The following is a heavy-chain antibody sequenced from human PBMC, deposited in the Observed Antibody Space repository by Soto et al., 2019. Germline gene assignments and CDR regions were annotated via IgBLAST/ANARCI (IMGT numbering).Heavy chain of an antibody. CDR2: ISAFNHKA. CDR1: GYNYNNYG. CDR3: ARQHNGLWTGSTDFDY. V-gene: IGHV1-18*04. J-gene: IGHJ4*02. D-gene: IGHD3-3*01. Sequence: QVQLVPSGGEVKKPGASVKVSCKASGYNYNNYGVTCVRQAPGQGLEWMGWISAFNHKANYAPNVQDRVTMTIDTSTTTAHLEMRSLRPDVTAVYYCARQHNGLWTGSTDFDYWVQGALFSVS.